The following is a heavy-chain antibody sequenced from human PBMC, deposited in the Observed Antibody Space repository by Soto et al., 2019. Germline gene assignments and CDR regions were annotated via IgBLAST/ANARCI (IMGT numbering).Heavy chain of an antibody. V-gene: IGHV3-23*01. J-gene: IGHJ4*02. CDR3: VKVGGSYPRKAGFDY. CDR1: GFTFSSYA. D-gene: IGHD1-26*01. CDR2: ISGSGGST. Sequence: EVQLLESGGGLVQPGGSLRLSCAASGFTFSSYAMSWVRQAPGKGLEWVSAISGSGGSTYYADSVKGRFTISRDNSKNTLYLQMNSLRAEDTAVYYCVKVGGSYPRKAGFDYWGQGTLVTVSS.